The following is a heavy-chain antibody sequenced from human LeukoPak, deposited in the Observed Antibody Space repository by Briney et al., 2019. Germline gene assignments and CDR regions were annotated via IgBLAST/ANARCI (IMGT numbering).Heavy chain of an antibody. CDR2: MDPVSGGT. Sequence: ASVKVSCKASGYTFTAYYIHWVRQAPGQGLEWMGWMDPVSGGTNYAQRFQCRVTMTRDSSISTAYMQLSSLRSDDTADTAVYYCARGVGSSWLDPWGQGTLVTVSS. CDR3: ARGVGSSWLDP. V-gene: IGHV1-2*02. D-gene: IGHD2-15*01. J-gene: IGHJ5*02. CDR1: GYTFTAYY.